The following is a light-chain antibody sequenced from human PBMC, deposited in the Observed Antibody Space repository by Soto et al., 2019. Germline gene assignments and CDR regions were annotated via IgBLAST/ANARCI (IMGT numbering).Light chain of an antibody. Sequence: EIVLTQSPGTLSLSPGERATISCRASQSVSRYLAWYQQKPGQAPRLLNYDTSYRGTGITARFSGSGSRTDFTLTISRLEPDDFSHCYHHKRYYWITFGQGTQLEIK. CDR1: QSVSRY. V-gene: IGKV3-11*01. CDR3: HKRYYWIT. J-gene: IGKJ5*01. CDR2: DTS.